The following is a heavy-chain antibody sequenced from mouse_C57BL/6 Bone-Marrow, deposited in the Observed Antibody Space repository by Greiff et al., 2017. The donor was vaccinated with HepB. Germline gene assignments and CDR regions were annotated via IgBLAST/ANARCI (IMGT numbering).Heavy chain of an antibody. CDR3: ARRYYGSSYLWWYFDV. D-gene: IGHD1-1*01. CDR2: IDPEDGET. J-gene: IGHJ1*03. Sequence: VQLQQSGAELVKPGASVKLSCTASGFNIKDYYMHWVKQRTEQGLEWIGGIDPEDGETKYAPKFQGKATITADTSSNTAYLQLSSLTSEDTAVYYCARRYYGSSYLWWYFDVWGTGTTVTVSS. V-gene: IGHV14-2*01. CDR1: GFNIKDYY.